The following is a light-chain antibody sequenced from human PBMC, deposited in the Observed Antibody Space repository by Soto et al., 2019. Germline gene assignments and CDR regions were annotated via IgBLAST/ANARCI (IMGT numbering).Light chain of an antibody. J-gene: IGKJ1*01. CDR3: QQYGSSGT. CDR2: GAS. V-gene: IGKV3-20*01. Sequence: IVLTHSPGTLSLSPGERATLSCRASQSVSNNYLAWYQQKPGQAPRLLIYGASNRATGIPDRFSGSGSGTDFTLTISRLEPEDFEVYYCQQYGSSGTFGQGTKVDIK. CDR1: QSVSNNY.